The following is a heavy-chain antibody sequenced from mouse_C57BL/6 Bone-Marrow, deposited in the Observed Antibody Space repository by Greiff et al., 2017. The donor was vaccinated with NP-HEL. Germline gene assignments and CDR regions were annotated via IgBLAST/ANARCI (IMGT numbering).Heavy chain of an antibody. D-gene: IGHD1-1*01. V-gene: IGHV5-15*01. Sequence: EVQRVESGGGLVQPGGSLKLSCAASGFTFSDYGMAWVRQAPRKGPEWVAFISNLAYSIYYADTVTGRFTISRENAKNTLYLEMSSLRSEDTAMYYCARHLYGSSYDYYAMDYWGQGTSVTVSS. CDR1: GFTFSDYG. J-gene: IGHJ4*01. CDR2: ISNLAYSI. CDR3: ARHLYGSSYDYYAMDY.